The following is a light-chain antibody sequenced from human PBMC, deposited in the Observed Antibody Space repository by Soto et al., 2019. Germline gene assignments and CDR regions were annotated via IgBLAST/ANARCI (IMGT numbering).Light chain of an antibody. V-gene: IGLV7-46*01. CDR1: TGAVTSGHY. CDR3: LLYDNGARV. CDR2: DTT. Sequence: QSVVTQEPALTVSPGGTVTLTCGSSTGAVTSGHYPHWFQQKPGQAPRTLIYDTTNKHSWTPVRFSGSLLGGKGALTLSGAQPEDEADYYCLLYDNGARVFGGGTKLTVL. J-gene: IGLJ2*01.